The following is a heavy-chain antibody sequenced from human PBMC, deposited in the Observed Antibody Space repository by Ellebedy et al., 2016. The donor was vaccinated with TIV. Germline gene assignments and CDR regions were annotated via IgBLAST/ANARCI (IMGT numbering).Heavy chain of an antibody. Sequence: PGGSLRLSCAASGFTFSSYWMNWVRQAPGKGLEWVANIKQNGSEKYYVDSVKGRFTISRDNAKNSLYLQMNSLRAEDTAVYYCARDRVVGSMDAFVIWGQGTKVTFSS. D-gene: IGHD3-22*01. CDR2: IKQNGSEK. CDR1: GFTFSSYW. J-gene: IGHJ3*02. V-gene: IGHV3-7*01. CDR3: ARDRVVGSMDAFVI.